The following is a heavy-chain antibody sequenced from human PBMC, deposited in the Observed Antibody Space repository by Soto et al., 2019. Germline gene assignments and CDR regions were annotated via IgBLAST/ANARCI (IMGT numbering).Heavy chain of an antibody. V-gene: IGHV4-34*01. J-gene: IGHJ4*02. CDR1: CWSFNGYY. CDR3: ARGGYGGNSGLGHLDY. D-gene: IGHD2-21*02. Sequence: SETLSLTCAFYCWSFNGYYWGWIPQPPGEGLEWIGEINYSGSTNYNPSLKSRVTISVDTSKIQFSLKLSSVTAADTAVYYCARGGYGGNSGLGHLDYWGQGTLVTVSS. CDR2: INYSGST.